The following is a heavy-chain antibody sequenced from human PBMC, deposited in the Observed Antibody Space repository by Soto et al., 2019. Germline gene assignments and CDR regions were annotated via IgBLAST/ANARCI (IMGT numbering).Heavy chain of an antibody. CDR1: GYTFTSYD. Sequence: GASVKVSCKASGYTFTSYDINWVRQATGQGLEWMGWMNPNSGNTGCAQKFQGRVTMTRNTSISTAYMELSSLRSEDTAVYYCARFKEPRFLEWLVSPYGMDVWGQGTTVTVSS. CDR2: MNPNSGNT. D-gene: IGHD3-3*01. CDR3: ARFKEPRFLEWLVSPYGMDV. V-gene: IGHV1-8*01. J-gene: IGHJ6*02.